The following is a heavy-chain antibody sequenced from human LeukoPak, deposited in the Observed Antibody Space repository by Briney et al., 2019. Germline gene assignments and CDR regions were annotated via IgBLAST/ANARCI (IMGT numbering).Heavy chain of an antibody. Sequence: ASVKVSCKASGGTFSSYAISWVRQAPGQGLEWMGGINPNSGGTNYAQKFQGWVTMTRDTSISTAYMELSRLRSDDTAVYYCASSELPGYYYYGMDVWGQGTTVTVSS. J-gene: IGHJ6*02. D-gene: IGHD2-15*01. V-gene: IGHV1-2*04. CDR2: INPNSGGT. CDR3: ASSELPGYYYYGMDV. CDR1: GGTFSSYA.